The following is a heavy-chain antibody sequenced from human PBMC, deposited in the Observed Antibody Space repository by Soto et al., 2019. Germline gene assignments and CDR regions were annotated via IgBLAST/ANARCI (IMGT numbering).Heavy chain of an antibody. J-gene: IGHJ4*02. CDR1: GYTFTSYG. Sequence: ASVKVSCKASGYTFTSYGISWVRQAPGQGLEWMGWISAYNGNTNYAQKLQGRVTMTTDTSTSTAYIELRSLRSDDTAVYYCARDYDFWSGYYSGYWGQGTLVTVSS. D-gene: IGHD3-3*01. V-gene: IGHV1-18*04. CDR3: ARDYDFWSGYYSGY. CDR2: ISAYNGNT.